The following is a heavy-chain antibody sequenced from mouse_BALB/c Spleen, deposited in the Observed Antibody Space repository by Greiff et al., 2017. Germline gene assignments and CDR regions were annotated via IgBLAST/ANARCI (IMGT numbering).Heavy chain of an antibody. CDR2: IYPGSGNT. Sequence: QVQLQQSGAELARPGASVKLSCKASGYNFTDYYINWVKQRTGQGLEWIGEIYPGSGNTYYNEKFKGKATLTADKSSSTAYMQLSSLTSEDSAVYFCARGNYVYDYFDYWGQGTTLTVSS. CDR1: GYNFTDYY. D-gene: IGHD2-1*01. V-gene: IGHV1-77*01. J-gene: IGHJ2*01. CDR3: ARGNYVYDYFDY.